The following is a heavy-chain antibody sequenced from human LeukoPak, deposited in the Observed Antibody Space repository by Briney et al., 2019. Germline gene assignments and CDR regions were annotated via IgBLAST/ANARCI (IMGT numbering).Heavy chain of an antibody. V-gene: IGHV3-11*01. CDR1: GFTFSDYY. D-gene: IGHD3-3*01. CDR2: ISSSGSTI. Sequence: GGSLRLSCAASGFTFSDYYMSWIRQAPGKGLEWVSYISSSGSTIYYADSVKGRFTISRDNAKNSLYLQMNSLRSDDTAVYYCARNLRFLEWLDAFDIWGQGTMVTVSS. J-gene: IGHJ3*02. CDR3: ARNLRFLEWLDAFDI.